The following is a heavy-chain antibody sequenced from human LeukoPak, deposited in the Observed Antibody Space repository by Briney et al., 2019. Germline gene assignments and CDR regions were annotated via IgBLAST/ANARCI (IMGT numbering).Heavy chain of an antibody. CDR1: GFTFDDYA. J-gene: IGHJ6*03. V-gene: IGHV3-9*01. Sequence: GGSLRLSCAASGFTFDDYAMHWVRQAPGKGPEWVSGINWNSGSIAYADSVKGRFTISRDNAKNSLYLQMNSLRTEDTALYYCSKGSVTSLYYCFMDVWGRGTTVTVSS. CDR3: SKGSVTSLYYCFMDV. D-gene: IGHD2-2*01. CDR2: INWNSGSI.